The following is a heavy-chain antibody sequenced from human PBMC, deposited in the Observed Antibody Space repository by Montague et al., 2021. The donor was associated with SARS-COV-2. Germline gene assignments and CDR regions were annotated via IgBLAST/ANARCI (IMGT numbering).Heavy chain of an antibody. CDR3: ARTSASSDY. D-gene: IGHD1-26*01. CDR2: TYYWSKWYK. J-gene: IGHJ4*02. CDR1: GDSVTMNRTS. Sequence: CAISGDSVTMNRTSGDWIRRSRLKSLDRPGWTYYWSKWYKDYAVSVKSRININPDTSKNQISLQLNSVTPEDTAVYYCARTSASSDYWGQGTLVTVSS. V-gene: IGHV6-1*01.